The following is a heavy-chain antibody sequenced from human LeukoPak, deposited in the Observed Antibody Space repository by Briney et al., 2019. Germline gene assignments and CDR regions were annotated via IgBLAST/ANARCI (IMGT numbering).Heavy chain of an antibody. CDR3: ARDGSGSYYNPVDY. V-gene: IGHV3-20*04. CDR1: GFTFDDYA. Sequence: GRSLRLSCAASGFTFDDYAMHWVRQAPGKGLEWVSGINWNGGSTGYADSVKGRFTISRDNAKNSLYLQMNSLRAEDTALYYCARDGSGSYYNPVDYWGQGTLVTVSS. J-gene: IGHJ4*02. D-gene: IGHD3-10*01. CDR2: INWNGGST.